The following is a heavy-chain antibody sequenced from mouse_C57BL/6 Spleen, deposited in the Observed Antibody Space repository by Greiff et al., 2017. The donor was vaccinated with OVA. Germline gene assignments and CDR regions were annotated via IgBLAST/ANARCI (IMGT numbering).Heavy chain of an antibody. Sequence: QVQLQQPGAELVMPGASVKLSCKASGYTFTSYWMHWVKQRPGQGLEWIGEIDPSDSYTNYNQKFKGKSTLPVDKSSSTAYMQLSSLTSEDSAVYYCARAGSSYTPFDYWGQGTTLTVSS. CDR1: GYTFTSYW. CDR2: IDPSDSYT. V-gene: IGHV1-69*01. J-gene: IGHJ2*01. D-gene: IGHD1-1*01. CDR3: ARAGSSYTPFDY.